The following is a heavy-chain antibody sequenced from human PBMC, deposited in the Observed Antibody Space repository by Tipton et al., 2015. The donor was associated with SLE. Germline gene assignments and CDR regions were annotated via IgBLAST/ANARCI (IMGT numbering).Heavy chain of an antibody. Sequence: TLSLTCAVYGGSFSGYYWSWIRQPPGKGLEWIGYIYYSGSTNYNPSLKSRVTISVDTSKNQFSLKLTSVTAADTAVYYCARAATRIEGMDVWGKGTTVTVSS. CDR2: IYYSGST. CDR3: ARAATRIEGMDV. J-gene: IGHJ6*03. V-gene: IGHV4-59*08. D-gene: IGHD1-26*01. CDR1: GGSFSGYY.